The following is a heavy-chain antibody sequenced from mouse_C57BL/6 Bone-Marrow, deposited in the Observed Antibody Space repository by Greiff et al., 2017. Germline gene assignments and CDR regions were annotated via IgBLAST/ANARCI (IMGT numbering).Heavy chain of an antibody. D-gene: IGHD2-3*01. CDR3: VRGGRWLLENYFDY. Sequence: EVQLVESGGGLVQPKGSLKLSCAASGFTFNTYAMHWVRQAPGKGLEWVARIRSKSSNYATYYADSVKDRFTISRDDSQSMLYLQMNNLKTEDTAMYYCVRGGRWLLENYFDYWGQGTTLTVSS. CDR1: GFTFNTYA. V-gene: IGHV10-3*01. CDR2: IRSKSSNYAT. J-gene: IGHJ2*01.